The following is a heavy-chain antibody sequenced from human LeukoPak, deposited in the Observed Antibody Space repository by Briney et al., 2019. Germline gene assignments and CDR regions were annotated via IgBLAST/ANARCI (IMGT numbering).Heavy chain of an antibody. J-gene: IGHJ4*02. CDR1: DYSITYGYF. Sequence: SETLSLTCALSDYSITYGYFLAWIRQPPGKGLEWIGSISHSGSPHYSPTLESRVTISRDTSENKFSLKMTSVTAADTAVYFCARVVRPQGDFDSWGQGTLVIISS. CDR2: ISHSGSP. CDR3: ARVVRPQGDFDS. V-gene: IGHV4-38-2*01. D-gene: IGHD2-15*01.